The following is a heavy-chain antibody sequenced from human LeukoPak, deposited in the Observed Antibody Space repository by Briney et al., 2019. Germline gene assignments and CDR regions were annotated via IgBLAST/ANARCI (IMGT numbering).Heavy chain of an antibody. Sequence: GGSLRLSCAASXXXXXXXXXXXVXXXXXKXXQXVXXXXXGGVTXYYADSVKGRFTISRDNSKNTLYLQMNSLRAEDTAVYYCAKDGFDYYDSSGYHYFNYWGQGTLVTVSS. CDR2: XXXGGVTX. CDR3: AKDGFDYYDSSGYHYFNY. J-gene: IGHJ4*02. V-gene: IGHV3-23*01. D-gene: IGHD3-22*01. CDR1: XXXXXXXX.